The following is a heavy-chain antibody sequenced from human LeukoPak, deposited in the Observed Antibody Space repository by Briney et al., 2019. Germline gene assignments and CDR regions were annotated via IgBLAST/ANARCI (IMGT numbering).Heavy chain of an antibody. CDR3: ARGQYGSGSIGGDAFDI. CDR2: ICPGDSDT. V-gene: IGHV5-51*01. Sequence: GESLKISCKGSGYSFTSYWIGWVRQMPGKGLEWMGIICPGDSDTRYSPSFQGQVTISADKSISTAYLQWSSLKASDTAMYYCARGQYGSGSIGGDAFDIWGQGTMVTVSS. J-gene: IGHJ3*02. D-gene: IGHD3-10*01. CDR1: GYSFTSYW.